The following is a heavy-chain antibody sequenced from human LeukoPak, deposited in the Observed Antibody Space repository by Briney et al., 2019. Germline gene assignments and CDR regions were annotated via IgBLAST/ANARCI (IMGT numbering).Heavy chain of an antibody. CDR2: ISSSGSII. V-gene: IGHV3-11*01. J-gene: IGHJ4*02. Sequence: PGGSLRLSCAASGFTFSDYYMSWIRQAPGKGLEWVSYISSSGSIIYYADSVKGRFTISRDNAKNSMYLQMNSLRAEDTAVYYCARVSRVLLWFGELSGPVDYWGQGTLVTVSS. CDR3: ARVSRVLLWFGELSGPVDY. D-gene: IGHD3-10*01. CDR1: GFTFSDYY.